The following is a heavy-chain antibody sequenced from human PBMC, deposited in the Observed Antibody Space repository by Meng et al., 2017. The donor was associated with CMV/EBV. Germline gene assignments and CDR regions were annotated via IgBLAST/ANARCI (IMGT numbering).Heavy chain of an antibody. D-gene: IGHD1-26*01. CDR2: IIPILGIA. CDR3: ARGSGSSIRYYCGMDV. CDR1: GGTFSSYA. V-gene: IGHV1-69*10. J-gene: IGHJ6*02. Sequence: KISCKASGGTFSSYAISWVRQAPGQGLEWMGGIIPILGIANYAQKFQGRVTITADKSTSTAYMELSSLRSEDTAVYYCARGSGSSIRYYCGMDVWGQGTTVTVSS.